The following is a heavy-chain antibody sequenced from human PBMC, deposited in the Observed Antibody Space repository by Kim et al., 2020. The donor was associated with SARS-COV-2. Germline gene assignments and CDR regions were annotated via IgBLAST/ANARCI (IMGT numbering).Heavy chain of an antibody. CDR1: GDTFTAYG. V-gene: IGHV1-18*01. D-gene: IGHD3-22*01. CDR3: ARGALPSIYYDSSGYFDF. Sequence: ASVKVSCKSSGDTFTAYGLHWVRQAPGQGPEWMGWISPQTGDTRSAQKLQGRLTLTTDKVTSTAYMELRGLTSDDTAVYYCARGALPSIYYDSSGYFDFW. CDR2: ISPQTGDT. J-gene: IGHJ4*01.